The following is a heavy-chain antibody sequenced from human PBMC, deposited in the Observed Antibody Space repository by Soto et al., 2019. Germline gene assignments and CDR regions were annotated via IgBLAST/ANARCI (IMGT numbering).Heavy chain of an antibody. V-gene: IGHV1-69*01. CDR1: GGTFGSYA. D-gene: IGHD2-2*01. CDR2: IIPIPGTA. Sequence: QVQLVQSGAEVKKPGSSVKVSCKASGGTFGSYAISWVRQAPGQGLEWMGGIIPIPGTANYAQKFQGRVTIAADDSTSTAYMELGSLRSEDTAVYYCARSQGSSTSLEIYYYYYYGMDVWGQGTTVTVSS. J-gene: IGHJ6*02. CDR3: ARSQGSSTSLEIYYYYYYGMDV.